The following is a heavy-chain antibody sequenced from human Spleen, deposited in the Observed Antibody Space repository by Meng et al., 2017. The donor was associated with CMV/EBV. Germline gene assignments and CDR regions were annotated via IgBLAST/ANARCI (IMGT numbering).Heavy chain of an antibody. V-gene: IGHV3-30*02. CDR2: IRADANEE. Sequence: VQCVESGGVLFRPGGSRRPSCAASGFTFNAYAMNWVRQAPGKGLEWVAFIRADANEELYADSVKGRFIISRDNSKNTLFLQMNSLRAEDTAVYYCAKGSFGGWSDFDYWGQGTLVTVSS. CDR1: GFTFNAYA. J-gene: IGHJ4*02. D-gene: IGHD6-19*01. CDR3: AKGSFGGWSDFDY.